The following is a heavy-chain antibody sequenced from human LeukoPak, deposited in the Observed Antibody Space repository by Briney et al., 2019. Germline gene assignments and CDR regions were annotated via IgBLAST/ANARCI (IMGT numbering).Heavy chain of an antibody. J-gene: IGHJ3*02. CDR2: ISWNSGSI. CDR3: AEDTYYYDSTGAFDI. CDR1: GFTFDDYA. Sequence: GGSLRLSCAASGFTFDDYAMHWVRQAPGKGLEWVSGISWNSGSIGYADSVKGRFTISRDNAKNSLYLQMNSLRAEDMALYYCAEDTYYYDSTGAFDIWGQGTMVTVSS. D-gene: IGHD3-22*01. V-gene: IGHV3-9*03.